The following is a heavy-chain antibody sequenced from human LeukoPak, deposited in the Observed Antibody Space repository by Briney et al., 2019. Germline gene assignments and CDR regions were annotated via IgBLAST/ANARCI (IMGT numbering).Heavy chain of an antibody. J-gene: IGHJ4*02. Sequence: SETLSLTCTVSGGSISGYYWSWLRQPPGKGLEWIGFIYYNGNTNYNPSLKSRVTISVDTSENHFSLKLTSVTAADTAVYYCARVTQIRYYDVLTGAYYFDYWGRGTLVTVSS. D-gene: IGHD3-9*01. CDR3: ARVTQIRYYDVLTGAYYFDY. V-gene: IGHV4-59*01. CDR2: IYYNGNT. CDR1: GGSISGYY.